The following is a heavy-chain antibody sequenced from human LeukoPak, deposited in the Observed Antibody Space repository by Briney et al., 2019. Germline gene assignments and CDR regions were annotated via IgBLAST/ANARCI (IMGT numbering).Heavy chain of an antibody. V-gene: IGHV4-39*01. J-gene: IGHJ5*02. CDR1: GGSISWSSYY. CDR3: ARLGYSSVWVNWFDP. CDR2: MYYSGST. Sequence: SETLSLTCTVSGGSISWSSYYWGWIRQPPGKGLEWIGSMYYSGSTYYNPSLKSRVTISVDTSKNQFSLKLSSVAAADTAVYHCARLGYSSVWVNWFDPWGQGTLVTVSP. D-gene: IGHD6-19*01.